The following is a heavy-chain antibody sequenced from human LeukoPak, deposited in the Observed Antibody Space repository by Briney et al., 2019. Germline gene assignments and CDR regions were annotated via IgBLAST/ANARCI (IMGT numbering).Heavy chain of an antibody. CDR1: GYTFTAYY. V-gene: IGHV1-2*02. Sequence: ASVKVSCKASGYTFTAYYIHWVRQAPGQGLEWMGWINPDTGGTSYAQKFQGRVTMTRDTSISTAYMDLSSRRSDDTAVYYCATITGTLFDYWGQGTLVTVSS. J-gene: IGHJ4*02. CDR3: ATITGTLFDY. CDR2: INPDTGGT. D-gene: IGHD1/OR15-1a*01.